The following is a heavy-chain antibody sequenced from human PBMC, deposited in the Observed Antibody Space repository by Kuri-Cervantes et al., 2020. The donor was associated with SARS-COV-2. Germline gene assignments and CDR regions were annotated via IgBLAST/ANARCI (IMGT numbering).Heavy chain of an antibody. CDR1: GYTFTSYY. CDR3: ARDPREYYYDSSGTIRREESYFDY. Sequence: ASVKVSCRASGYTFTSYYMHWVRQAPGQGLEWMGWINPNSGGTNYAQKFQGRVTMTRDTSISTAYMVLSRLRSDDTAVYYCARDPREYYYDSSGTIRREESYFDYWGQGTLVTVSS. V-gene: IGHV1-2*02. J-gene: IGHJ4*02. CDR2: INPNSGGT. D-gene: IGHD3-22*01.